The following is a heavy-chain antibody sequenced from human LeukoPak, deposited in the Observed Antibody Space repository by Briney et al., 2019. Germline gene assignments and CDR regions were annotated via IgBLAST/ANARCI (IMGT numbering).Heavy chain of an antibody. D-gene: IGHD1-26*01. CDR1: GGSISSSSYY. V-gene: IGHV4-39*07. CDR2: IYYSGST. CDR3: ASTIPRIVRTGYFQH. Sequence: PSETLSLTCTVSGGSISSSSYYWGWIRQPPGKGLEWIGSIYYSGSTYYNPSLKSRVTISVDTSKNQFSLKLSSVTAADTAVYYCASTIPRIVRTGYFQHWGQGTLVTVSS. J-gene: IGHJ1*01.